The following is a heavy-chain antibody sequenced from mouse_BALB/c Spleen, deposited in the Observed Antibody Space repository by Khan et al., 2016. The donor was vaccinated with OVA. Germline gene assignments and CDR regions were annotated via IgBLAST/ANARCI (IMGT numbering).Heavy chain of an antibody. CDR2: INPSTGYT. V-gene: IGHV1-7*01. CDR3: ASYYGRSYAMDY. D-gene: IGHD1-1*01. CDR1: GYTFTSYW. Sequence: VQLQQSGAELAKPGASVKMSCKASGYTFTSYWMHWVKQRPGQGLEWIGYINPSTGYTEYNQKFKDKATLTADKSSRTAYMQLSSLTSEDAAVYYGASYYGRSYAMDYWGQGTSVTVSS. J-gene: IGHJ4*01.